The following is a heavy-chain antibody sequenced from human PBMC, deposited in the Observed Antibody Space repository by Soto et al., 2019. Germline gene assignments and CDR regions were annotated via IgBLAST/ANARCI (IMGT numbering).Heavy chain of an antibody. CDR3: ARSEGYCSGGSCLTPKPPMDV. CDR2: ISAYNGNT. V-gene: IGHV1-18*01. Sequence: XPVNLSCKASGYTFSSYGISWVRQETGRGLEWMGWISAYNGNTNYAQKLQGRVTMTTDTSTSTAYMELRSLRSDDTAVYYCARSEGYCSGGSCLTPKPPMDVWGQGTTVTGSS. CDR1: GYTFSSYG. D-gene: IGHD2-15*01. J-gene: IGHJ6*02.